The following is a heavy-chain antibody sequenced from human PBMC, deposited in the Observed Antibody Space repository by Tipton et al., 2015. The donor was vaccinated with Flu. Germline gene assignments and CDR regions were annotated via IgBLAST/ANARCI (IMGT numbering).Heavy chain of an antibody. Sequence: TLSLTCTVSGGSISSYYWSWIRQPPGKGLEWIGYIYYSGSTNYNPSLKSRVTISVDTSKNQFSLKLSSVTAADTAVYYCARYAEDNYPYYGLDVWGQGTTVTVSS. CDR1: GGSISSYY. J-gene: IGHJ6*02. CDR2: IYYSGST. V-gene: IGHV4-59*01. CDR3: ARYAEDNYPYYGLDV. D-gene: IGHD2-2*01.